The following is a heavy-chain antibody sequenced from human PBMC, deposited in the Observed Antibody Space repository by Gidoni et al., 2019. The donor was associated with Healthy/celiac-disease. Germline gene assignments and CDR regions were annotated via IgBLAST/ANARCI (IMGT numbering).Heavy chain of an antibody. CDR1: GFTFSSYA. CDR3: AKGGRITMIVVVTTDFDY. J-gene: IGHJ4*02. CDR2: ISGSGGST. Sequence: EVQLVESGGGLVQRGGSLRISCAPSGFTFSSYAMSLVRQAPGKGLECVSAISGSGGSTYYADSVKGRFTISRDNSKNTLYLQMNSLRAEDTAVYYCAKGGRITMIVVVTTDFDYWGQGTLVTVSS. V-gene: IGHV3-23*04. D-gene: IGHD3-22*01.